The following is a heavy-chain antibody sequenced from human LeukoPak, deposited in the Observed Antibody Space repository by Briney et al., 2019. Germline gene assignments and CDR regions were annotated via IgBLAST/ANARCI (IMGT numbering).Heavy chain of an antibody. V-gene: IGHV3-21*01. Sequence: GGSLRLSCAASVFTFSSYSMNSARPAPRQGLESASSISSSRSYIYYADSVKGRFTISRDNAKNSLYLQMNSLRAEDTAVYYCARESFRYFDWLLYHFDYWGQGTLVTVSS. J-gene: IGHJ4*02. CDR2: ISSSRSYI. CDR3: ARESFRYFDWLLYHFDY. D-gene: IGHD3-9*01. CDR1: VFTFSSYS.